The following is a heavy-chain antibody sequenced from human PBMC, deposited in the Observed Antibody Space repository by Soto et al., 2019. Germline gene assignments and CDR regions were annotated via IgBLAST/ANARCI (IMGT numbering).Heavy chain of an antibody. D-gene: IGHD2-21*01. CDR3: AGCRHCSGDCCNYYYIMDV. CDR1: GGIFSSYV. V-gene: IGHV1-69*11. J-gene: IGHJ6*02. CDR2: FNPILKTA. Sequence: QVQLVQSGAEVKKPGSSVKVSCKAPGGIFSSYVINWVRQAAGQGLEWMGGFNPILKTADHAQTFQGRVTINAHEPTSKTQMQQSSLTSDETAVYFCAGCRHCSGDCCNYYYIMDVWGQGTTVTVSS.